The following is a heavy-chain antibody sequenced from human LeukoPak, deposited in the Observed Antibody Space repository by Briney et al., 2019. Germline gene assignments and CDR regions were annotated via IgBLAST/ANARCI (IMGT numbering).Heavy chain of an antibody. CDR3: ARGRYGSGSYRYYYYGMDV. J-gene: IGHJ6*02. CDR2: VNPNSGNK. Sequence: VELSSKASGYPFTSYYIKWVRRATGQGLGWRGWVNPNSGNKGYAQKFQGRVTITRNTSISTAYMELSSLRSEDTAVYYCARGRYGSGSYRYYYYGMDVWGQGTTVTVSS. CDR1: GYPFTSYY. D-gene: IGHD3-10*01. V-gene: IGHV1-8*01.